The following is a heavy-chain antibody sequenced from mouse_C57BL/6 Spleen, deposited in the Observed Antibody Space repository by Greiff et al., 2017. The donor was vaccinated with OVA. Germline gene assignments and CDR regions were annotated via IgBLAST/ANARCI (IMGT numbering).Heavy chain of an antibody. J-gene: IGHJ4*01. CDR3: ARNRNYGKSYYAMDY. D-gene: IGHD2-1*01. CDR1: GFSLTSYG. Sequence: QVQLQQSGPGLVQPSQSLSITCTVSGFSLTSYGVHWVRQSPGKGLEWLGVIWSGGSTDYNAAFISRLSISKDNSKSQVFFKMNSLQADDTAIYYCARNRNYGKSYYAMDYWGQGTSVTVSS. CDR2: IWSGGST. V-gene: IGHV2-2*01.